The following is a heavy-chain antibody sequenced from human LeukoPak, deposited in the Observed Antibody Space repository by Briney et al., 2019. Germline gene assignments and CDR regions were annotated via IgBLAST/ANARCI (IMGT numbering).Heavy chain of an antibody. Sequence: GRCLRLSRAASGFTFSSYSMNWVRQAPAKGLEWVSSISSSSRYIYYADSVKGRFTISRDNAKNTLYLQRSSLRAEDTAVYYCTRFDYLLEMATITTFDYWGQGTLVTVSS. D-gene: IGHD5-24*01. CDR2: ISSSSRYI. J-gene: IGHJ4*02. V-gene: IGHV3-21*01. CDR1: GFTFSSYS. CDR3: TRFDYLLEMATITTFDY.